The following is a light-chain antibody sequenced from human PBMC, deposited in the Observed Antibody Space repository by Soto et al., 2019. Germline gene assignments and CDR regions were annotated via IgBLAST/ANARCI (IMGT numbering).Light chain of an antibody. Sequence: EIVMTQSPATLSVSPGERATLSCRASQSVSSNLAWYQQQPGQAPRLLIYGASTRAIGSPARFSGSGSGTECTLTISSLQSEDFAVYYCQQYNNWPRTFGQGTKVEIK. CDR1: QSVSSN. CDR2: GAS. V-gene: IGKV3-15*01. CDR3: QQYNNWPRT. J-gene: IGKJ1*01.